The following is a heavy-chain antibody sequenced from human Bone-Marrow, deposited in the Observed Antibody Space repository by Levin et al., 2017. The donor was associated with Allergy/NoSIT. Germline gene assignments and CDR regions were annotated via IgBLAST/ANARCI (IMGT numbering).Heavy chain of an antibody. CDR1: GVSVSSATYQ. CDR2: IDYSGFT. J-gene: IGHJ3*01. V-gene: IGHV4-61*03. Sequence: PSETLSLMCSVSGVSVSSATYQWTWIRQPPGKGLEWIGYIDYSGFTNNNPSLKSRVTISVDMAKNHFSLNLKSVTAADTAVYYCARIRRYSGYEEGRAFDVWGQGTMVTVSS. D-gene: IGHD5-12*01. CDR3: ARIRRYSGYEEGRAFDV.